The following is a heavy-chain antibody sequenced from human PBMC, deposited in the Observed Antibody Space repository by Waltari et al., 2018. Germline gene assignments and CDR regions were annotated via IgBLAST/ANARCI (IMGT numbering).Heavy chain of an antibody. CDR2: INHSGST. CDR1: GGSFSGSY. Sequence: QVQLQQWGAGLLKPSETLYLTCAVYGGSFSGSYWSWIRQPPGKGLEWIGEINHSGSTNYNPSLKSRVTISVDTSKNQFSLKLSSVTAADTAVYYCARFGGKHTQRYYYMDVWGKGTTVTVSS. V-gene: IGHV4-34*01. D-gene: IGHD3-10*01. CDR3: ARFGGKHTQRYYYMDV. J-gene: IGHJ6*03.